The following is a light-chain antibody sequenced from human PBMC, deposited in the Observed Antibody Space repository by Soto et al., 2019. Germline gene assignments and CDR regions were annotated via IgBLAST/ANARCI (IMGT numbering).Light chain of an antibody. V-gene: IGKV1-39*01. J-gene: IGKJ2*01. CDR3: QQSYSTPYT. Sequence: DIQMTQSPSSLSASVGDRVTITCRASQSIYSSLNWYQQKPGKAPKLLIYAASSLQSGVPSRFSGRGSGTDFTLTISSLQPEDFATYYCQQSYSTPYTFGQGTKREIK. CDR1: QSIYSS. CDR2: AAS.